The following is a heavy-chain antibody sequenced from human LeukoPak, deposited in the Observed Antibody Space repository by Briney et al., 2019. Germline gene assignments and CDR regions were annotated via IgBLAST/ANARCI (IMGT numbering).Heavy chain of an antibody. J-gene: IGHJ6*02. Sequence: SETLSLTCAVYGGSFSGYYWSWICQPPGKGLEWIGEINHSGSTNYNPSLKSRVTISVDTSKNQSSLKLSSVTAADTAVYYCARGASYDSSGYYYYYYYGMDVWGQGTTVTVSS. CDR1: GGSFSGYY. V-gene: IGHV4-34*01. CDR3: ARGASYDSSGYYYYYYYGMDV. CDR2: INHSGST. D-gene: IGHD3-22*01.